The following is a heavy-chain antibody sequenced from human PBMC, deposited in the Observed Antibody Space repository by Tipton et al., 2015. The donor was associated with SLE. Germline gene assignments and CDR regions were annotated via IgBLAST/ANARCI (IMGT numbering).Heavy chain of an antibody. Sequence: SLRLSCAASGFTFSSYSMNWVRQAPGKGLEWVSYISSSSSTIYYADSVKGRFTISRDNAKNSLYLQMNSLRAEDTAVYYCARDLREYGDAHFDYWGQGTLVTVSS. CDR1: GFTFSSYS. V-gene: IGHV3-48*01. CDR3: ARDLREYGDAHFDY. D-gene: IGHD4-17*01. J-gene: IGHJ4*02. CDR2: ISSSSSTI.